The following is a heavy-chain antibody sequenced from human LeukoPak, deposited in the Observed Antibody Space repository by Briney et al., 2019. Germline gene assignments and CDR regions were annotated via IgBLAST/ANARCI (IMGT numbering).Heavy chain of an antibody. V-gene: IGHV4-34*01. CDR2: INHSGST. Sequence: KPSETLSLTCAVYGGSFSGYYWSWIRQPPGKGLEWIGEINHSGSTNYNPSLKSRVAISVDTSKNQFSLKLSSVTAADTAVYYCARDLRFLEWYELIYWGQGTLVTVSS. D-gene: IGHD3-3*01. J-gene: IGHJ4*02. CDR1: GGSFSGYY. CDR3: ARDLRFLEWYELIY.